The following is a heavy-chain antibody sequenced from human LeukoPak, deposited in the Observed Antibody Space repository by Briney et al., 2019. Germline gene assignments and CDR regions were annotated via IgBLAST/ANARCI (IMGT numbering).Heavy chain of an antibody. CDR1: GYTFTNYG. J-gene: IGHJ4*02. CDR2: ISAYTGNT. D-gene: IGHD3-22*01. Sequence: ASVKVSCKASGYTFTNYGISWVRQAPGQGLEWMGWISAYTGNTNYAQNFRGRVTMTTDTSTGTAYMELRSLRSDDTAVYYCARSGVGYFYDNSGYYPLDYWGQGTLVTVSS. CDR3: ARSGVGYFYDNSGYYPLDY. V-gene: IGHV1-18*01.